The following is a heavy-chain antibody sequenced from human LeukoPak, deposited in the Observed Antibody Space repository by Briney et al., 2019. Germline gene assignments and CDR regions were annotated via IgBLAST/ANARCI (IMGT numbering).Heavy chain of an antibody. J-gene: IGHJ2*01. V-gene: IGHV1-2*02. CDR3: ARGPYPYWYFDL. Sequence: ASVKVSCKASGYTFTGYYMHWVRQAPGQGLEWMGWINPNNGGTNYAQKFQGRVTMTRDTSISTAYMELSRLRSDDTAVYYCARGPYPYWYFDLWGRGPLVTVSS. CDR2: INPNNGGT. CDR1: GYTFTGYY.